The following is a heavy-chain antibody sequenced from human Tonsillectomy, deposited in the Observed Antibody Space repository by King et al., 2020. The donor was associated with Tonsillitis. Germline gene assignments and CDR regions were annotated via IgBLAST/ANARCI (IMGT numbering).Heavy chain of an antibody. Sequence: QLQESGPGLVKPSETLSLTCTVSGGSVSSYYWSWIRQPPGKGLEWIGYIYYSGSTSYNPSLKSRVTISLDTSKNQFYIKLTSVTAADTAVFYCARVSAGGTTSSNFDYWGQGTLVTVSS. J-gene: IGHJ4*02. CDR1: GGSVSSYY. D-gene: IGHD6-6*01. CDR3: ARVSAGGTTSSNFDY. V-gene: IGHV4-59*02. CDR2: IYYSGST.